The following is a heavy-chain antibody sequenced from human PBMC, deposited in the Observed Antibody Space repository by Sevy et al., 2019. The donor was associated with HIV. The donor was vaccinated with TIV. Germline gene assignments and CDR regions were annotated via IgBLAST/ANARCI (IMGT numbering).Heavy chain of an antibody. CDR2: INWNGGST. Sequence: GESLKISCAASGFTFDDYGMSWVRQAPGKGLEWVSGINWNGGSTGYADSVKGRFTISRDNAKNSLYLQMNSLRAEDTALYYCARDLVAAAGTVGLYFQHWGQGTLVTVSS. D-gene: IGHD6-13*01. CDR1: GFTFDDYG. J-gene: IGHJ1*01. V-gene: IGHV3-20*04. CDR3: ARDLVAAAGTVGLYFQH.